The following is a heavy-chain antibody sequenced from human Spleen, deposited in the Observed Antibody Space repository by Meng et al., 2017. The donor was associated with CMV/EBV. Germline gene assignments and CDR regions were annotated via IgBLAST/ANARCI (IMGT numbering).Heavy chain of an antibody. V-gene: IGHV1-69*05. CDR3: AVLEHNIADLVYYYYGMDV. D-gene: IGHD1/OR15-1a*01. CDR2: IIPIFGTA. CDR1: GGTFSSYV. Sequence: SVKVSCKASGGTFSSYVISWVRQAPGQGLEWMGGIIPIFGTANYAQKFQGRVTITTDESTSTAYMELSSLRSEDTAVYYCAVLEHNIADLVYYYYGMDVWGQGTTVTVSS. J-gene: IGHJ6*02.